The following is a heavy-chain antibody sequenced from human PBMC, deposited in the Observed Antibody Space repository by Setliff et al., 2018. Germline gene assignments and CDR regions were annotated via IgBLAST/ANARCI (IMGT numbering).Heavy chain of an antibody. CDR3: ARMSGFLYIDV. V-gene: IGHV4-59*08. CDR1: GGSFSTYY. Sequence: SETLSLTCTVSGGSFSTYYWSWIRQAPGKGLEWIGHVYYSGAANYNPSLKSRVTISVDTSKNQFSLKLSSVTAADTAVYYCARMSGFLYIDVWGKGTTVTAP. CDR2: VYYSGAA. J-gene: IGHJ6*03. D-gene: IGHD3-3*01.